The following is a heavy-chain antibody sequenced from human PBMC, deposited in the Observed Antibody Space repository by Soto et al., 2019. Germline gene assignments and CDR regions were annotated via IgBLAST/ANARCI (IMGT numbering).Heavy chain of an antibody. V-gene: IGHV3-33*01. J-gene: IGHJ6*02. Sequence: GGSLRLSCAASGFIFSSYAMHWVRQAPGKGLEWVAIIWSDGSNKYYADPVKGRFTISRDNSKNTLYLQMNSLRAEDTAVYYCARDNQARVYDYVWGSYRHYSMDVWGQGTTVTVSS. D-gene: IGHD3-16*02. CDR2: IWSDGSNK. CDR3: ARDNQARVYDYVWGSYRHYSMDV. CDR1: GFIFSSYA.